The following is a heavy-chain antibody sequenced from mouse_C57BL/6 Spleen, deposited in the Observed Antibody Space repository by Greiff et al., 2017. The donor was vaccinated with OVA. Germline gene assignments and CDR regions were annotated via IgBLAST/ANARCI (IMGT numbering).Heavy chain of an antibody. V-gene: IGHV1-61*01. D-gene: IGHD3-2*02. CDR2: IYPSDSET. Sequence: QVQLQQPGAELVRPGSSVKLSCKASGYTFTSYWMEWVKQRPGQGLEWIGNIYPSDSETHYNQKFKDKATLTVDKSSSTAYMQLSSLTSEDSAVYYCARGDSSGYLAYWGQGTLVTVSA. CDR1: GYTFTSYW. CDR3: ARGDSSGYLAY. J-gene: IGHJ3*01.